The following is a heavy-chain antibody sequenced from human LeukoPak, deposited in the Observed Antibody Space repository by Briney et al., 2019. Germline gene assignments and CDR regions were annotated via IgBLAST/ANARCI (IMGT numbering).Heavy chain of an antibody. Sequence: SETLSLTCTVSGGSISSGTYYWSWIRQPAGKGLEWIGRIHTSGTTNYNPSLKSRVTISVDTSRNRFSLRLSSVTAADTAVYYCARGGYGDYNRGRNAFGIWGQGTVVSVSS. D-gene: IGHD4-17*01. CDR3: ARGGYGDYNRGRNAFGI. CDR1: GGSISSGTYY. V-gene: IGHV4-61*02. CDR2: IHTSGTT. J-gene: IGHJ3*02.